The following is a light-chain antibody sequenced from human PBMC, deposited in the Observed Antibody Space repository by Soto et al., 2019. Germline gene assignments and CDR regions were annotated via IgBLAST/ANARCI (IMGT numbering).Light chain of an antibody. V-gene: IGLV2-23*01. CDR1: VGL. Sequence: SVMTQAASGSGTPRQSITVSSPPPVGLVSWYQQRPGKVPKLIIYDDTKRPSGVSSRFSGSKSGNTASLTISGLQTEDEADYYCCLYVGGRTYVFGAGTKVTVL. J-gene: IGLJ1*01. CDR2: DDT. CDR3: CLYVGGRTYV.